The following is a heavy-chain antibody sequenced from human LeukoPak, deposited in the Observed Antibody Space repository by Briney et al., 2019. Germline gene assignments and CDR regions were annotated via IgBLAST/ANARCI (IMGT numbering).Heavy chain of an antibody. CDR1: GGSISSYY. Sequence: SETLSLTCSVSGGSISSYYWSWIRQPPGKGLEWIGYIYYSGSTNYNPSLKSRVTISVATSKNQCSLKLSSVTAADTAVYYCARPRLRWTPGAFDIWGQGTMVTVSS. CDR3: ARPRLRWTPGAFDI. J-gene: IGHJ3*02. CDR2: IYYSGST. D-gene: IGHD4-23*01. V-gene: IGHV4-59*12.